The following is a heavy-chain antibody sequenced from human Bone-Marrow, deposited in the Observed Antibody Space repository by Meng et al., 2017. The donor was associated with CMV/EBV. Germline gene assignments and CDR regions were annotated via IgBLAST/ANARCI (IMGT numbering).Heavy chain of an antibody. CDR3: ARVPRKDIVVFTDKGGFDY. CDR1: GGSISSYY. Sequence: ETLSLTCTVSGGSISSYYWSWIRQPPGKGLEWIGYIYYSGSTNYNPSLKSRVTISVDTSKNQFSLKLSSVTAADTAVYYCARVPRKDIVVFTDKGGFDYWGQGTLVTVSS. J-gene: IGHJ4*02. CDR2: IYYSGST. D-gene: IGHD2-2*01. V-gene: IGHV4-59*12.